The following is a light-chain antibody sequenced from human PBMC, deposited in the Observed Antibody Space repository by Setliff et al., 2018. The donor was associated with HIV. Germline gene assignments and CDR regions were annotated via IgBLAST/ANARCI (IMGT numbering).Light chain of an antibody. Sequence: QSVLTQSPSASGTPGQRISISCSGGGSNIGSNYVYWYQQLPGTAPKLLIFSTNARPSGVPDRFSGTKSGASASLAISGLRSEDEADYYCASWDDSLSVVAFGGGTKVTVL. CDR3: ASWDDSLSVVA. J-gene: IGLJ2*01. CDR2: STN. CDR1: GSNIGSNY. V-gene: IGLV1-47*01.